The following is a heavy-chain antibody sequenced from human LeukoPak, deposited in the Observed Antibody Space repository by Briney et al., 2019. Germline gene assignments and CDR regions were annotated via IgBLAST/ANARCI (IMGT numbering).Heavy chain of an antibody. CDR3: ARVGPYVWGSYRSLYFDL. J-gene: IGHJ2*01. Sequence: SETLSLTCTVSGGSVSSGSYYWSWIRQPPGKGLEWIGYIYYSGSTNYNPSLKSRVTISVDTSKNQFSLKLSSVTAADTAVYYCARVGPYVWGSYRSLYFDLWGRGTLVTVSS. CDR2: IYYSGST. CDR1: GGSVSSGSYY. V-gene: IGHV4-61*01. D-gene: IGHD3-16*02.